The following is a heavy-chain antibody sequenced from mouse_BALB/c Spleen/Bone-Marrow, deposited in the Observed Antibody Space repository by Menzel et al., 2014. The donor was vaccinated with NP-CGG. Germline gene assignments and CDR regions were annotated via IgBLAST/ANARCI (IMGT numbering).Heavy chain of an antibody. D-gene: IGHD2-3*01. CDR1: GYSFTGYF. J-gene: IGHJ4*01. CDR3: ARGGLLRAMDY. V-gene: IGHV1-20*02. CDR2: INPYNGVT. Sequence: EVQLQQSGPELVKPGASVKISCKASGYSFTGYFMNWVMQSHGKSLEWIGRINPYNGVTFYNQKFKGKATLTVDKSSSTAHMELRSLASEDSAVYYCARGGLLRAMDYWGQGTSVTVSS.